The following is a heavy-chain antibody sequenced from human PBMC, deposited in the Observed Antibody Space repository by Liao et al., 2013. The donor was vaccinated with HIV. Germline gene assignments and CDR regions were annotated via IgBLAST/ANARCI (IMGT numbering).Heavy chain of an antibody. CDR2: IYTSGST. CDR1: GGSISSGSYY. J-gene: IGHJ4*02. V-gene: IGHV4-61*02. CDR3: AGWPHPYYYDSSGYRDY. Sequence: QVQLQESGPGLVKPSQTLSLTCTVSGGSISSGSYYWIWIRQPAGKGLEWIGRIYTSGSTNYNPSLKSRVTISVDTSKNQFSLKLSSVTAADTAVYYCAGWPHPYYYDSSGYRDYWGQGNPWSPSPQ. D-gene: IGHD3-22*01.